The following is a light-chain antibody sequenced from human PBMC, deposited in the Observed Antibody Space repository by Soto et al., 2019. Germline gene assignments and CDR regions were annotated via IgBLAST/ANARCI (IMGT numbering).Light chain of an antibody. J-gene: IGKJ4*01. V-gene: IGKV3-20*01. CDR2: RVS. CDR1: QSVVNRY. CDR3: QQYGNVPRT. Sequence: VLTHSTGTLSLSPWAAATFSCRHGQSVVNRYFARYQQKPGLAPRLLIYRVSSRATGIPDRFTGSGSGTDFTLTISRLEPEDFAVYYCQQYGNVPRTFGGGTKVDIK.